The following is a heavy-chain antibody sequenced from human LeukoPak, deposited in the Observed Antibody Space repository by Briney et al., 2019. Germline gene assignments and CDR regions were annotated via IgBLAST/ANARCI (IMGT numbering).Heavy chain of an antibody. Sequence: SETLSLTCTVSGGSISSYYWSWIRQPPGKGLEWIGYTYYSGSTNYNPSLKSRVTISVDTSKNQFSLKLSSVTAADTAVYYCARGVAVAGTFYFDYWGQGTLVTVSS. D-gene: IGHD6-19*01. CDR2: TYYSGST. V-gene: IGHV4-59*01. J-gene: IGHJ4*02. CDR3: ARGVAVAGTFYFDY. CDR1: GGSISSYY.